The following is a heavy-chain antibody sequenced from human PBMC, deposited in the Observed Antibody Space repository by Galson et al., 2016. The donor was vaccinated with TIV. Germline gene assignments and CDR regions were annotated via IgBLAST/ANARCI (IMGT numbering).Heavy chain of an antibody. CDR1: GDSPSDLS. D-gene: IGHD2/OR15-2a*01. CDR3: ASVAWFPGLSLDN. Sequence: SVKVSCKVSGDSPSDLSMHWVRQAPGKGLEWMAGFDPEQHKKIYAQKLEGRVTLTDDTSTDTAFLELSSLSFEDTAVYYCASVAWFPGLSLDNWGQGTLVIVSS. V-gene: IGHV1-24*01. CDR2: FDPEQHKK. J-gene: IGHJ4*02.